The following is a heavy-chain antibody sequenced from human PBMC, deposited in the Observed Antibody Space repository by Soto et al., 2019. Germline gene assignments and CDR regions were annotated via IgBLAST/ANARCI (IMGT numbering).Heavy chain of an antibody. CDR3: ARGRMRGMDV. D-gene: IGHD2-8*01. Sequence: SETLSLTCAVYGGSFSGYYWSWIRQPPGKGLEWIGEINHSGSTNYNPSLKSRVTISVDTSKNHLSLKLSSVTAADTALYYCARGRMRGMDVWGQGTTVTV. J-gene: IGHJ6*02. V-gene: IGHV4-34*01. CDR1: GGSFSGYY. CDR2: INHSGST.